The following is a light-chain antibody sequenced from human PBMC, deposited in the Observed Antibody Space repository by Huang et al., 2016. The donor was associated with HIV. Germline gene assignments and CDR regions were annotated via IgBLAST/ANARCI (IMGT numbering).Light chain of an antibody. V-gene: IGKV1-5*03. CDR2: KAS. J-gene: IGKJ2*01. CDR3: QQYTTYFPT. Sequence: DIQMTQSPSTLSASVGDRVTITCRASLSISSWLAWYQQKPGKAPKLLSYKASSLESGVPSRFSGSRSGTEFTLTISSLQPDDFATYYCQQYTTYFPTFGQGTKLEIK. CDR1: LSISSW.